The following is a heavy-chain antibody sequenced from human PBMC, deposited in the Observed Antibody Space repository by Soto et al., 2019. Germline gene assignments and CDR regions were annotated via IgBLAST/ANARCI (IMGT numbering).Heavy chain of an antibody. J-gene: IGHJ4*02. Sequence: PGGSLRLSCAASGFTFSTYGMTWVRQAPGKGLEWVSAISGSGGGRGGITNYADSVKGRFTISRDNAKNTLYLQMNSLRVEDTAVYYCAKAMHLYSFDYWGQGVLVTVSS. CDR2: ISGSGGGRGGIT. CDR1: GFTFSTYG. V-gene: IGHV3-23*01. CDR3: AKAMHLYSFDY.